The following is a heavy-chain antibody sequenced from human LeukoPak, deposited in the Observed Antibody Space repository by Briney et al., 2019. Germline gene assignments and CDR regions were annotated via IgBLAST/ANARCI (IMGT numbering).Heavy chain of an antibody. Sequence: GGSLRLSCAASGFTFSSYAMHWVRQAPGKGLEWVAVISYDGSNKYYADSVKGRFTISRDNSKNTLYLQMNSLRVGDTAVYYCARDIDPTGLVPAAMPGYWGQGTLVTVSS. CDR1: GFTFSSYA. J-gene: IGHJ4*02. CDR2: ISYDGSNK. CDR3: ARDIDPTGLVPAAMPGY. V-gene: IGHV3-30*04. D-gene: IGHD2-2*01.